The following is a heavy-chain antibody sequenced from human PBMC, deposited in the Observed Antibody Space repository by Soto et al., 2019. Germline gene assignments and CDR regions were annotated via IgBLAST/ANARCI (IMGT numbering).Heavy chain of an antibody. CDR2: IIPILGTA. V-gene: IGHV1-69*01. CDR1: GGTFSSYA. CDR3: ARVLPTVTTVYLDP. J-gene: IGHJ5*02. D-gene: IGHD4-17*01. Sequence: QVQLVQSGAEVKKPGSSVTVSCKASGGTFSSYASSGVRQAPGQGLEWMGGIIPILGTANYAQKFQGRVTITADESTSTAYMELSSLRSEDTAVYYCARVLPTVTTVYLDPWGQGTLVTVSS.